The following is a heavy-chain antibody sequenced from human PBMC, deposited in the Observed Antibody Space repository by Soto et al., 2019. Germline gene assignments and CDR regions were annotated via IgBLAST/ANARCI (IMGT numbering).Heavy chain of an antibody. CDR3: ARERAYCSSTSCYVRAYYYYMDV. Sequence: QVQLVQSGAEVKKPGSSVKVSCKASGGTFSSYTISWVRQAPGQGLEWMGRIIPILGIANYAQKFQGRVTSTADKSKSTAYMELSSLRSEDTAVYYCARERAYCSSTSCYVRAYYYYMDVWGKGTTVTVSS. CDR2: IIPILGIA. V-gene: IGHV1-69*08. D-gene: IGHD2-2*01. CDR1: GGTFSSYT. J-gene: IGHJ6*03.